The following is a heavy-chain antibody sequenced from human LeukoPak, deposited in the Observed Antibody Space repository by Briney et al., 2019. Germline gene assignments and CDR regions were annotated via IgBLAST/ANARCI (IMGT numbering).Heavy chain of an antibody. CDR2: INPSLHIA. D-gene: IGHD2-21*01. CDR3: ARKGDRSYCGGDCYSD. V-gene: IGHV1-69*02. Sequence: GSSVKVSCKASGGTFNDYTISWVRQAPGQGLEWMGKINPSLHIANYAQMFQGRVTFTADKSTTTAYMELTSLRSEDTAVYYCARKGDRSYCGGDCYSDWGQGTLMTVSS. J-gene: IGHJ4*02. CDR1: GGTFNDYT.